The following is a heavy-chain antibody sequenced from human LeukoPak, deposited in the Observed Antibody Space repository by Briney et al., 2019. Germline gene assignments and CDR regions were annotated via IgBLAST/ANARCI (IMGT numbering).Heavy chain of an antibody. CDR2: ISGGGDTL. CDR1: GFTFSNYV. J-gene: IGHJ4*02. V-gene: IGHV3-23*01. Sequence: PGGSLRLSCAASGFTFSNYVVNWVRQAPGQGLEWVSTISGGGDTLHYADSVKGRFTISRDNSKNTLYLQMNSLRAEDTAVYYCAKRDNSGSYYFHAWGQGTLVTVSS. CDR3: AKRDNSGSYYFHA. D-gene: IGHD3-22*01.